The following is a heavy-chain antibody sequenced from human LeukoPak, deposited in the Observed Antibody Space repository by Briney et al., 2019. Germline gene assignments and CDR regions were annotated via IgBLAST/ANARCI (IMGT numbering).Heavy chain of an antibody. CDR1: GYTFTNYQ. V-gene: IGHV1-46*01. J-gene: IGHJ6*03. CDR2: IDPSGGTT. Sequence: ASVKVSCKASGYTFTNYQMHWVRQAPGQGLEWMGIIDPSGGTTSYAEKFQGRVTMTRDMSTSTVYMELSSLRSEDTAVYYCAREGEEGSMVNYYYYYMDVWGKGTTVTVSS. CDR3: AREGEEGSMVNYYYYYMDV. D-gene: IGHD2-8*01.